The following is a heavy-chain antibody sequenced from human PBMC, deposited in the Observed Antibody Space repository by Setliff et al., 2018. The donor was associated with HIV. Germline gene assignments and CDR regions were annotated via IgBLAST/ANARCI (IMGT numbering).Heavy chain of an antibody. J-gene: IGHJ4*02. Sequence: PGGSLRLSCAASGFTLSTYPMSWVRQAPGKGLEWVSGISGSGGSTYYADSVKGRFTISRDNSNNTLFLHMNSLRAEDTAVYYCAKDPRAAVATICDYWGQGTLVTVSS. V-gene: IGHV3-23*01. CDR3: AKDPRAAVATICDY. CDR1: GFTLSTYP. CDR2: ISGSGGST. D-gene: IGHD5-12*01.